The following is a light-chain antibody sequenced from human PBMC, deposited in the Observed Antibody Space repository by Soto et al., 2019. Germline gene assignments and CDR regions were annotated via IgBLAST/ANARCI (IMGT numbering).Light chain of an antibody. CDR1: QSLLHSNGYNY. Sequence: EIVMTQSPLSLSVTPGEPASISCRASQSLLHSNGYNYLDWYVQKPGQSPQLLINLASNRASGVPDNFSGSGTGTDFTLNIRRVEAEDVWIYYCMHALQTPWTFGQGTKVEVK. CDR2: LAS. CDR3: MHALQTPWT. V-gene: IGKV2-28*01. J-gene: IGKJ1*01.